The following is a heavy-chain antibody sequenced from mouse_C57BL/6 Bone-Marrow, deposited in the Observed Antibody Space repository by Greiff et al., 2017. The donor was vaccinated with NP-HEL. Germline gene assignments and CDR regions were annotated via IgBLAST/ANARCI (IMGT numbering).Heavy chain of an antibody. CDR2: IDPSDSYT. CDR1: GYTFTSYW. V-gene: IGHV1-69*01. D-gene: IGHD2-2*01. Sequence: QVQLQQPGAELVMPGASVKLSCKASGYTFTSYWMHWVKQRPGQGLEWIGEIDPSDSYTNYNQKFKGKSTLTVDKSSTTAYMQLSSLTSEDSAVYYCARGGGYPSYWYFDVWGTGTTVTVSS. J-gene: IGHJ1*03. CDR3: ARGGGYPSYWYFDV.